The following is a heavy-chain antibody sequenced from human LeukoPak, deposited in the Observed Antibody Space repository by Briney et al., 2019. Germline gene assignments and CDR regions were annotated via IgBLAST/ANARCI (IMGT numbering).Heavy chain of an antibody. CDR3: ARGSRPVYNLLAGKRYFDY. D-gene: IGHD3-9*01. Sequence: ASVKVSCKASGYTFNGHYMHWVRQAPGQGLEWMGIINPSGGSTSYAQKFQGRVTMTRDMSTSTDYMELSSLRSEDTAVYYCARGSRPVYNLLAGKRYFDYWGQGTLLTVSS. J-gene: IGHJ4*02. CDR1: GYTFNGHY. CDR2: INPSGGST. V-gene: IGHV1-46*02.